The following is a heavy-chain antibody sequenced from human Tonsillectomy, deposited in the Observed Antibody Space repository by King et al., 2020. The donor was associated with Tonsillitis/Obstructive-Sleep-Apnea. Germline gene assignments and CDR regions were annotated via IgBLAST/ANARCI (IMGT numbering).Heavy chain of an antibody. CDR1: WFSLSTSGVI. CDR2: IYWDDDK. CDR3: AHRPSARYFDY. J-gene: IGHJ4*02. V-gene: IGHV2-5*02. Sequence: TLKESGPTLVKPTQTLTLTCTFSWFSLSTSGVIVGWIRQPPGKALEWLALIYWDDDKRYSPSLKNRLTITKDTSKNQVVLTMTNMNPVDTATYYCAHRPSARYFDYWGQGTLVTVSS.